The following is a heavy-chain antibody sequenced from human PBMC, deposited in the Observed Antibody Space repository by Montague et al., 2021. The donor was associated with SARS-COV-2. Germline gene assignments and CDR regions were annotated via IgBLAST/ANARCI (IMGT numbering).Heavy chain of an antibody. CDR1: GFTFTSYS. J-gene: IGHJ4*02. D-gene: IGHD1-1*01. CDR3: ARVKTGPYVPIDF. V-gene: IGHV3-30*04. CDR2: VLFNGAKQ. Sequence: SLRLSCAASGFTFTSYSMHWVRQAPGKGLEWLAIVLFNGAKQYYADSVNGRFTISRDNSKNTLFLQMNSLRAEDTAVYFCARVKTGPYVPIDFWGQGTLVTVSS.